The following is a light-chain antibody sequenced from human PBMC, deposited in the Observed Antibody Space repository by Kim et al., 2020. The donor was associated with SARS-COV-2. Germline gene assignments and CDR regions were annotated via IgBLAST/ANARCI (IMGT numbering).Light chain of an antibody. CDR1: NIGSKT. V-gene: IGLV3-21*04. CDR2: YDT. Sequence: SYELTQPPSLSVAPGKTARITCGGDNIGSKTVHWYQQRPGQAPVLVIYYDTDRPAGIPERLSASNSGNAATLTISRVEAGDEAAYYCQVWDSSSVHVVFG. J-gene: IGLJ1*01. CDR3: QVWDSSSVHVV.